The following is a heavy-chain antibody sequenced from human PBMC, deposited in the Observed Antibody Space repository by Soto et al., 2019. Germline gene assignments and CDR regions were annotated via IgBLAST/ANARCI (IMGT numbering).Heavy chain of an antibody. CDR2: IYYSGSN. D-gene: IGHD6-13*01. V-gene: IGHV4-61*01. CDR3: ARGRIAAADY. CDR1: GGSVSSGRYN. Sequence: QVQLQESGPGLVKPSETLSLTCTVSGGSVSSGRYNWSWIRQPPGKGLEWIGYIYYSGSNNYNPTLNSRVTISVDTSKNQFSLKLSSVTAAETAVYYCARGRIAAADYWGQGTLVTVSS. J-gene: IGHJ4*02.